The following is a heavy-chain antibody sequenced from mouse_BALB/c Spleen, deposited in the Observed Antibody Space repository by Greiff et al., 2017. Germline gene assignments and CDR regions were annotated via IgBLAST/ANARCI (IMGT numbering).Heavy chain of an antibody. Sequence: VQLQQSGPGLVAPSQSLSITCTVSGFSLTSYGVHWVRQPPGKGLEWLGVIWAGGSTNYNSALMSRLSISKDNSKSQVFLKMNSLQTDDTAMYYCARDRAYDYDDEGYFDYWGQGTTLTVSA. CDR2: IWAGGST. V-gene: IGHV2-9*02. CDR3: ARDRAYDYDDEGYFDY. D-gene: IGHD2-4*01. CDR1: GFSLTSYG. J-gene: IGHJ2*01.